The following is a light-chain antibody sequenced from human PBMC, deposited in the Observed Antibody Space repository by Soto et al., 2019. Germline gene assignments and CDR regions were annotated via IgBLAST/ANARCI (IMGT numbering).Light chain of an antibody. Sequence: DIQMTQSPSTLSASVGDRVTITCRASQSISSWLAWYQQKPGKAPKVLIYKASSLQSGVPTRFSGSGSGTEFTLNISSLQPDDFASYYCQQYESLPWTFGQGTKVDIK. CDR1: QSISSW. CDR2: KAS. J-gene: IGKJ1*01. CDR3: QQYESLPWT. V-gene: IGKV1-5*03.